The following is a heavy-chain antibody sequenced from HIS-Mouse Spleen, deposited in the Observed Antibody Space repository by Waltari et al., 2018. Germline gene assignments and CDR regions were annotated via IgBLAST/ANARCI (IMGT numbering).Heavy chain of an antibody. V-gene: IGHV1-69*01. CDR2: ISPILGTA. CDR1: GGTFSSYA. D-gene: IGHD1-26*01. CDR3: AGWGVGALAFDI. J-gene: IGHJ3*02. Sequence: QVQLVQSGAEVKKPGSSVKVSCKASGGTFSSYAISWVRQAPGQGLVWMGVISPILGTATSESKYQGTATIPPDESPRPAYRELSSLRSEDTAVYSGAGWGVGALAFDIWGQGTMVTFSS.